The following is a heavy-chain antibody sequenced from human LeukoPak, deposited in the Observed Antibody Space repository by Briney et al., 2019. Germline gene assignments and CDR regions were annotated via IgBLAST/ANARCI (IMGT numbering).Heavy chain of an antibody. D-gene: IGHD3-22*01. CDR2: IYYSGST. J-gene: IGHJ4*02. CDR1: GDSVSSDSYY. CDR3: ARDSRGYYDSSDYFDY. V-gene: IGHV4-61*01. Sequence: SETLSLTCTVSGDSVSSDSYYWSWIRQPPGKALEWIAYIYYSGSTKYNPSLKSRVTITVDTSKNQFSLKLSSVTTADTAVYYCARDSRGYYDSSDYFDYWGQGTLVTVSS.